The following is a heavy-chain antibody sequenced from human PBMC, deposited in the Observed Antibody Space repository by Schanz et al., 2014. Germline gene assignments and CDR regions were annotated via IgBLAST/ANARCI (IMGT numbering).Heavy chain of an antibody. V-gene: IGHV3-74*01. CDR2: VNSDGSTT. CDR3: ARGRGSTYYIDY. CDR1: GFTFSSYW. J-gene: IGHJ4*02. D-gene: IGHD3-10*01. Sequence: EVQLVESGGGFVQPGGSLRLSCAASGFTFSSYWMLWVRQAPGKGLVWVSRVNSDGSTTTYADSVKGRFTISRDNAKNTLYLQMDSLRAEDTAVYYCARGRGSTYYIDYWGQGALVTVSS.